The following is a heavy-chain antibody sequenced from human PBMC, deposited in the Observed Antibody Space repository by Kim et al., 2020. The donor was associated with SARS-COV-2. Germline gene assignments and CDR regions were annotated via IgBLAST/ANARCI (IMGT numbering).Heavy chain of an antibody. CDR3: AKDILSGSGSWDAFDI. V-gene: IGHV3-9*01. CDR2: ISWNSGSI. Sequence: GGSLRLSCAASGFTFDDYAMHWVRQAPGKGLEWVSGISWNSGSIGYADSVKGRFTISRDNAKNSLYLQMNSLRAEDTALYYCAKDILSGSGSWDAFDIWG. J-gene: IGHJ3*02. CDR1: GFTFDDYA. D-gene: IGHD3-10*01.